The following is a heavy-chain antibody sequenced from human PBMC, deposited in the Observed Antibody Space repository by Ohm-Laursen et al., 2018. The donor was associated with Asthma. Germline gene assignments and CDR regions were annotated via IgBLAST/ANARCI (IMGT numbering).Heavy chain of an antibody. Sequence: ASVKVSCKASGYTFTSYAMHWVRQAPGQRLEWMGWINAGNGNTKYSQKFQGRVTITRDTSASTAYMELSSLRSEDTAVYYCARDNDYIWGSYRPLGYFDYWGQGTLVTVSS. J-gene: IGHJ4*02. D-gene: IGHD3-16*02. V-gene: IGHV1-3*01. CDR2: INAGNGNT. CDR1: GYTFTSYA. CDR3: ARDNDYIWGSYRPLGYFDY.